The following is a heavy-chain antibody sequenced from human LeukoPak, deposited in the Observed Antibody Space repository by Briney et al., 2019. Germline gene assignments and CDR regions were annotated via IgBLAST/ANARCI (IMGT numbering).Heavy chain of an antibody. Sequence: GASVKVSCKASGYTFTSYGISWVQQAPGQGLEWMGWISAYNGNTNYAQKLQGRVTMTTDTSTSTAYMELRSLRSDDTAVYYCARLRGASRYFDWLYYFDYWGQGTLVTVSS. D-gene: IGHD3-9*01. J-gene: IGHJ4*02. CDR3: ARLRGASRYFDWLYYFDY. CDR2: ISAYNGNT. CDR1: GYTFTSYG. V-gene: IGHV1-18*01.